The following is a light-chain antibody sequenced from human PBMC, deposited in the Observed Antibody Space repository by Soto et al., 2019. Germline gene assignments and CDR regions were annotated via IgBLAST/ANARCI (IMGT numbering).Light chain of an antibody. CDR2: AAS. V-gene: IGKV1-39*01. CDR1: QSIGNY. Sequence: DIQMTQSPSSLSASVGDRVTITCRASQSIGNYLNWYQQKPGKAPKLLIYAASSLQSGVPSRFSGSGSGTDFTLTISSLQPEDFATYSCQRYNNWPLTFGGGTKVDIK. CDR3: QRYNNWPLT. J-gene: IGKJ4*01.